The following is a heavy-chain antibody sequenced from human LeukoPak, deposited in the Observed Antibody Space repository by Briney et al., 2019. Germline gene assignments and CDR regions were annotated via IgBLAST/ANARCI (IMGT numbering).Heavy chain of an antibody. CDR1: GGSITHYY. D-gene: IGHD1-26*01. Sequence: SETLSLTCTVSGGSITHYYWTWIRQPPGKTLEWIGYSYYSGSTNYNPSLKSRVTISVDTSKNQFSLKLSSVTAADTAVYYCARVGAKSAYWDQGTLVTVSS. CDR3: ARVGAKSAY. V-gene: IGHV4-59*01. J-gene: IGHJ4*02. CDR2: SYYSGST.